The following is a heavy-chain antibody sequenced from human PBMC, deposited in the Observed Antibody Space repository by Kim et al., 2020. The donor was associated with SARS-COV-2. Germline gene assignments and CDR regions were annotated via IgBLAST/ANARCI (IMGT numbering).Heavy chain of an antibody. J-gene: IGHJ5*02. V-gene: IGHV4-31*02. D-gene: IGHD3-10*01. Sequence: GGTYSNPSLKSRVTISVDTSKNQFSLKLSSVTAADTAVYYCARERAGWFDPWGQGTLVTVSS. CDR2: GGT. CDR3: ARERAGWFDP.